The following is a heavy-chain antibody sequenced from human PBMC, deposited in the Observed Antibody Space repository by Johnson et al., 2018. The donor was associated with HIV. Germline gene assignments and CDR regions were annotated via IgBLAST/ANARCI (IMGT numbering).Heavy chain of an antibody. V-gene: IGHV3-66*01. D-gene: IGHD6-19*01. CDR2: IYTGGST. J-gene: IGHJ3*01. CDR3: AKDDNLGVWYSDAFDV. CDR1: GFTVSNKY. Sequence: EKLVESGRGLVQPGGSLRLSCAASGFTVSNKYMSWVRQAPGKGLEWVSVIYTGGSTYYADSVKGRFTISRDNSKNTVFLHMKSLRPEDTSIYYCAKDDNLGVWYSDAFDVWGQGTVVTVSS.